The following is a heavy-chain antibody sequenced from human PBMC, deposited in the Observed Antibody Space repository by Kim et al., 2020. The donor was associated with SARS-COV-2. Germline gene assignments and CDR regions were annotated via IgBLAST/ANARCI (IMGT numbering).Heavy chain of an antibody. Sequence: GGSLRLSCAASGFTFSSYWMSWVRQAPGKGLEWVANIKQDGSENYYVDSVKGRFTISRDNAKNSLYLQMNSLRAEDTAVYYCALLPYYDILTGYSSWGQGTLVTVSS. CDR3: ALLPYYDILTGYSS. CDR2: IKQDGSEN. V-gene: IGHV3-7*01. CDR1: GFTFSSYW. D-gene: IGHD3-9*01. J-gene: IGHJ4*02.